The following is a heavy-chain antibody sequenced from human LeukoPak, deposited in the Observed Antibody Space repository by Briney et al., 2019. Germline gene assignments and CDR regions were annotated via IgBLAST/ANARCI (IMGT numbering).Heavy chain of an antibody. CDR1: GGSISSYY. Sequence: SETLSLTCTVSGGSISSYYWSWIRQPPGKGLEWIGYIYYSGSTNYNPSLKSRVTISVDTSKNQFSLKLSSVTAADTAVYYCARMTTVTSYWFDPWGQGTLVTVSS. D-gene: IGHD4-11*01. J-gene: IGHJ5*02. V-gene: IGHV4-59*01. CDR3: ARMTTVTSYWFDP. CDR2: IYYSGST.